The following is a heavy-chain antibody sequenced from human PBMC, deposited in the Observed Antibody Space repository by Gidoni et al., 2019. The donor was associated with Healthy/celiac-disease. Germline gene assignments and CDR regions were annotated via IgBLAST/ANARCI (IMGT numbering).Heavy chain of an antibody. CDR2: IYYSGST. D-gene: IGHD2-15*01. Sequence: QVPLQESGPGLVKPSQTLSLTCTVSGGSISSGGYYWSWIRQHPGKGLEWIGYIYYSGSTYYNTSLKSRVTISVDTYKNQFYLKLSSVTAADTAVYYCGVVAATKRNFDYGGQGTLVTVSS. CDR3: GVVAATKRNFDY. J-gene: IGHJ4*02. V-gene: IGHV4-31*03. CDR1: GGSISSGGYY.